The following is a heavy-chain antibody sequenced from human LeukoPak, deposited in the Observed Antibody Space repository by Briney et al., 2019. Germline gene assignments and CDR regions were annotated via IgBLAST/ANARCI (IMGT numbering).Heavy chain of an antibody. CDR3: ARDSTTVIRNWFDP. V-gene: IGHV4-38-2*02. J-gene: IGHJ5*02. Sequence: SETLSLTCTVSGYSISSGYYWGWIRQPPGKGLEWIGSIYHSGSTYYNPSLKSRVTISVDTSKNQFSLKLSSVTAADTAVYYCARDSTTVIRNWFDPWGRGTLVTVSS. CDR2: IYHSGST. D-gene: IGHD4-11*01. CDR1: GYSISSGYY.